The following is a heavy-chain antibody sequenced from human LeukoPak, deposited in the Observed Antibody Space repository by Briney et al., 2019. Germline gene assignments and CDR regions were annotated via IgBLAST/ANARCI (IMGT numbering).Heavy chain of an antibody. CDR1: GFTFSSYS. D-gene: IGHD2-15*01. J-gene: IGHJ5*02. CDR3: ARAGYCSGGSCYGNWFDP. CDR2: ISSSSSYI. V-gene: IGHV3-21*01. Sequence: PGGSLRLSCAASGFTFSSYSMKWVRQAPGKGLEWVSSISSSSSYIYYADSVKGRFTISRDNAKNSLYPQMNSLRAEDTAVYYCARAGYCSGGSCYGNWFDPWGQGTLVTVSS.